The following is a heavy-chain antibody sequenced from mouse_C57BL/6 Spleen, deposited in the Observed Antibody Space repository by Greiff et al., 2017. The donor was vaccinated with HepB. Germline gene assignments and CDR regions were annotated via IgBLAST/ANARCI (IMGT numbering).Heavy chain of an antibody. J-gene: IGHJ2*01. Sequence: EVQLQQSGAELVRPGASVKLSCTASGFNIKDDYMHWVKQRPEQGLEWIGWIDPENGDTEYASKFQGKATITADTSSNTAYLQLSSLTSEDTAVYYCTTWGYYGSSDYWGQGTTLTVSS. CDR2: IDPENGDT. V-gene: IGHV14-4*01. D-gene: IGHD1-1*01. CDR3: TTWGYYGSSDY. CDR1: GFNIKDDY.